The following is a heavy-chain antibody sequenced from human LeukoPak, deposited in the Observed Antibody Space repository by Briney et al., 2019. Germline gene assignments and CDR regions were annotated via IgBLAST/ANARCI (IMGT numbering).Heavy chain of an antibody. V-gene: IGHV1-69*13. D-gene: IGHD2-2*01. Sequence: ASVKVSCKASGGTFSSYAISWVRQAPGQGLEWMGGIIPIFGTANYAQKFQGRVTITADESTSTAYMELSSLRSEETAVYYCARDPVSSTTVGGYWGQGTLVTVSS. J-gene: IGHJ4*02. CDR2: IIPIFGTA. CDR1: GGTFSSYA. CDR3: ARDPVSSTTVGGY.